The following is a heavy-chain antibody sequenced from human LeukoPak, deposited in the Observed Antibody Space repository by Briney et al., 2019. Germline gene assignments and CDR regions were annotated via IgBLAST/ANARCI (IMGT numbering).Heavy chain of an antibody. D-gene: IGHD2-15*01. Sequence: PGGSLRLSCAASGFTFSSYSMNWVRQAPGKGLEWVSYISSSSSTIYYADSVKGRFTISRDNAKNSLYLQMNSLRAEDTAVYYCARMGWGELGYCSGGSCYPFDFWGQGTLVTVSS. J-gene: IGHJ4*02. V-gene: IGHV3-48*01. CDR2: ISSSSSTI. CDR1: GFTFSSYS. CDR3: ARMGWGELGYCSGGSCYPFDF.